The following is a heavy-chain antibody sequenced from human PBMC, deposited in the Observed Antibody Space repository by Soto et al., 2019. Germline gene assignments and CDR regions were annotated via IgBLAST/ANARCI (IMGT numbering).Heavy chain of an antibody. CDR3: ARGRYFYDTNGFCLDV. CDR2: IWFDGSNN. Sequence: GGPLLLCTVACGFTISSYGMHWLRQDTAKGLEWVAAIWFDGSNNYYEPSVKGRLTISIDTSKNKLHLKMNSLRAEDTAVYYCARGRYFYDTNGFCLDVWGQGTLVTVSS. D-gene: IGHD2-8*01. V-gene: IGHV3-33*01. CDR1: GFTISSYG. J-gene: IGHJ4*01.